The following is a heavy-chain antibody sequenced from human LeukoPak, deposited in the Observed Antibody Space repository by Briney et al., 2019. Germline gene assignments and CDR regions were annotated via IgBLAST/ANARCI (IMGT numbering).Heavy chain of an antibody. CDR3: AKLDFDY. CDR1: GFTFSNYA. CDR2: ISGNGDIT. J-gene: IGHJ4*02. Sequence: GGSLRLSCAASGFTFSNYAMSWVRQAPGKGLEWVSAISGNGDITYYTDSVKGRFTISRDNSKNTLYLQMNSLRAEDTAIYYCAKLDFDYWGQGTLVTVSS. V-gene: IGHV3-23*01.